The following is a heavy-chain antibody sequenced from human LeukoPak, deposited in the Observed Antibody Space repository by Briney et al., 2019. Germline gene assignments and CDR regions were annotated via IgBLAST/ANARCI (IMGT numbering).Heavy chain of an antibody. V-gene: IGHV4-4*09. D-gene: IGHD1-1*01. Sequence: SETLPLTCTVSGGSISSYYWSWIRQPPGKGLEWIGYIYTSGSTNYNPSLKSRVTISVDTSKNQFSLKLSSVTAADTAVYYCARFVGYNYWFDPWGQGTLVTVSS. CDR3: ARFVGYNYWFDP. CDR1: GGSISSYY. CDR2: IYTSGST. J-gene: IGHJ5*02.